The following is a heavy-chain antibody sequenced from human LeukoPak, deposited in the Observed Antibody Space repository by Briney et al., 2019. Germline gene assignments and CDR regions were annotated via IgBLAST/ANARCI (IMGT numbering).Heavy chain of an antibody. V-gene: IGHV1-69*13. J-gene: IGHJ3*02. CDR2: IIPIFGTA. D-gene: IGHD6-19*01. CDR1: GGTFSSYA. Sequence: SVKVSCKASGGTFSSYAISWVRQAPGQGLEWMGGIIPIFGTANYAQKFQGRVTITADESTSTAYMELSSLRSEDTAVYYCARILEKVGWIYDAFGIWGQGTMVTVSS. CDR3: ARILEKVGWIYDAFGI.